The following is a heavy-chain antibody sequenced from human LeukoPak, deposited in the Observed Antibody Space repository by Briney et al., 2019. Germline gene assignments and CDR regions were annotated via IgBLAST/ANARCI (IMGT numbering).Heavy chain of an antibody. CDR1: GFTLSDYY. CDR3: ARPHGTLIASYYFDS. J-gene: IGHJ4*02. V-gene: IGHV3-11*01. D-gene: IGHD1-1*01. Sequence: GSLRLSCAASGFTLSDYYMSWIRQAPGKGLEWVSCISGSGTTKYYTDSVKGRFTISRDNAKNSLYLQMNSMRADDTGVYYCARPHGTLIASYYFDSWGQGTLVTVSS. CDR2: ISGSGTTK.